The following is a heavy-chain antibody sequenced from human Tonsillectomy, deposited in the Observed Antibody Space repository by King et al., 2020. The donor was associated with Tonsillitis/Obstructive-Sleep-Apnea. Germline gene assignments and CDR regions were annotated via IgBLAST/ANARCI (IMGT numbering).Heavy chain of an antibody. CDR1: GGSFSGYY. V-gene: IGHV4-34*01. CDR2: INHSGST. CDR3: AREGVTPGEFDY. D-gene: IGHD3-16*01. J-gene: IGHJ4*02. Sequence: VQLQQWGAGLLKPSETLSLTCAVYGGSFSGYYWNWIRQPPGKGLEWIGEINHSGSTNYNPSLKSRVTISVDTSKNQFSLNLRPVTAAATAVYYCAREGVTPGEFDYWGQGTLVSVSS.